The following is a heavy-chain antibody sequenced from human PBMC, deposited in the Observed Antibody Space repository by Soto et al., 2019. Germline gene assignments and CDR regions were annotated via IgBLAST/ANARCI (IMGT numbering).Heavy chain of an antibody. V-gene: IGHV1-69*01. CDR3: ASGASRWYPYFVDS. D-gene: IGHD6-13*01. CDR2: IIPYYNTL. Sequence: QAQVVQSGAEVRKPGSSVKLSCKASEGTFNSYAIAWVRQAPGQGLEWMGGIIPYYNTLNYAQKCQDRVTMTADDSTNTVSMELSSLRSDDAAVYFCASGASRWYPYFVDSWAQGTLVTVSS. J-gene: IGHJ4*02. CDR1: EGTFNSYA.